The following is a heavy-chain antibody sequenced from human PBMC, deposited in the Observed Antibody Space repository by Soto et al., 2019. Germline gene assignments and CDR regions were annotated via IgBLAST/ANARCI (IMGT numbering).Heavy chain of an antibody. J-gene: IGHJ3*02. CDR2: ISSSSSYI. V-gene: IGHV3-21*01. CDR1: GFTFSSYS. Sequence: EVQLVESGGGLVKPGGSLRLSCAASGFTFSSYSMNWVLQAPGQGLEWVSSISSSSSYIYYADSVKGRFTISRDNAKNSLYMQMNSLRAEDTAVYYCARDSLRWRHAFDIGGQGTMVTVSS. D-gene: IGHD4-17*01. CDR3: ARDSLRWRHAFDI.